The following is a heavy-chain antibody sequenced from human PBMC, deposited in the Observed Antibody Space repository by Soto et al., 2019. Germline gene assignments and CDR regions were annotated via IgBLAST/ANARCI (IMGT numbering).Heavy chain of an antibody. D-gene: IGHD3-22*01. Sequence: EVQLLESGGGLVQPGGSLRLSCAASGFSFSTYGMGWVRQAPGKGLEWVSGISGSGGDTYYADSVKGRFTISRDNSKNTLYLRMNSLIAEDTAVYFWAKRDTSTLIVVTKSGIDIRGQVTVVTVSS. J-gene: IGHJ3*02. CDR1: GFSFSTYG. CDR2: ISGSGGDT. CDR3: AKRDTSTLIVVTKSGIDI. V-gene: IGHV3-23*01.